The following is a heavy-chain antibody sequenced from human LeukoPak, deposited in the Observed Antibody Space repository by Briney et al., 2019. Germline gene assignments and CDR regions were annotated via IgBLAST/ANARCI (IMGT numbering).Heavy chain of an antibody. CDR1: GFTFSSYG. J-gene: IGHJ4*02. D-gene: IGHD2-15*01. CDR3: AKDLEEYRSGGSCYSCDY. CDR2: IWYDGSNK. Sequence: GGSLRLSCAASGFTFSSYGMHWVRQAPGKGLEWVGVIWYDGSNKYYADSVKGRFTISRDNSKNTLYLQMNSLRAEDTAVYYCAKDLEEYRSGGSCYSCDYWGQGTLVTVSS. V-gene: IGHV3-33*06.